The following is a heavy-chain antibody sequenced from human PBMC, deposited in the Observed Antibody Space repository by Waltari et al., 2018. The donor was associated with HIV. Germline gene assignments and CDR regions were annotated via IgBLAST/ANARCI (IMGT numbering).Heavy chain of an antibody. CDR2: IHYSGNT. CDR3: ARHSGIDCSSTSCFKRPFDY. Sequence: QLQLQQSGPGLVKPSETLSLTCTVSGGSISSSRYYWGCIRRPPGKGLEWIGSIHYSGNTFYNSSLKSRVAISIDTSKNQFSLTLSSVTAADTAVYFCARHSGIDCSSTSCFKRPFDYWGQGSLVTVSS. CDR1: GGSISSSRYY. J-gene: IGHJ4*02. D-gene: IGHD2-2*01. V-gene: IGHV4-39*01.